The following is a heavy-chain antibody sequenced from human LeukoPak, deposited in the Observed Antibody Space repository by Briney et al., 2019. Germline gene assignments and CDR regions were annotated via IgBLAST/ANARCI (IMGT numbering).Heavy chain of an antibody. J-gene: IGHJ6*03. Sequence: ASVKVSCKASGYTSTSYYMHWVRQAPGQGLEWMGIINPSGGSTSYAQKFQGRVTMTRDTSTSTVYMELSSLRSEDTAVYYCARASHIAAEDYYMDVWGKGTTVTVSS. V-gene: IGHV1-46*01. D-gene: IGHD6-13*01. CDR2: INPSGGST. CDR1: GYTSTSYY. CDR3: ARASHIAAEDYYMDV.